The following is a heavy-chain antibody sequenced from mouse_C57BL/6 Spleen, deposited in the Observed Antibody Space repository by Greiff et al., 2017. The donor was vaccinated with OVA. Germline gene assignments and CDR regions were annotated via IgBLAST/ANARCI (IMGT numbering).Heavy chain of an antibody. J-gene: IGHJ4*01. CDR1: GFTFSSYG. CDR2: ISSGGGYT. CDR3: ARHERDYAMDY. V-gene: IGHV5-6*01. Sequence: EVQVVESGGDLVKPGGSLKLSCAASGFTFSSYGMSWVRQTPDKRLEWVATISSGGGYTYYPDSVKRRFTISRDNAKNTLYLQMSSLKSEDTAMYYCARHERDYAMDYWGQGTSVTVSS.